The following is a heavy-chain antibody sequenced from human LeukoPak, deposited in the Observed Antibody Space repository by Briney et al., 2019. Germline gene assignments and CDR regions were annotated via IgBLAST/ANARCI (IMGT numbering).Heavy chain of an antibody. J-gene: IGHJ5*02. D-gene: IGHD2-15*01. Sequence: GGSLRLSCAASGFTFSSYGMHWVRQAPGKGLEWVAFIRYDGSNKYYADSVKGRFTISRDNSKNTLYLQMNSLRTEDTAVYYCARLRYCSVGDCRGWFDPWGQGTLVTVSS. CDR3: ARLRYCSVGDCRGWFDP. V-gene: IGHV3-33*08. CDR1: GFTFSSYG. CDR2: IRYDGSNK.